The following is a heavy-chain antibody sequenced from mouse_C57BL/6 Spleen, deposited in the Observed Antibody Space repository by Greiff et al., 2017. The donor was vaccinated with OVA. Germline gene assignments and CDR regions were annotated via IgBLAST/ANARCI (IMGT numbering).Heavy chain of an antibody. V-gene: IGHV1-54*01. CDR2: INPGSGGT. Sequence: VKLMESGAELVRPGTSVKVSCKASGYAFTNYLIEWVKQRPGQGLEWIGVINPGSGGTNYNEKFKGKATLTADKSSSTAYMQLSSLTSEDSAVYFCARGYGAYWGQGTLVTVSA. D-gene: IGHD2-2*01. CDR1: GYAFTNYL. CDR3: ARGYGAY. J-gene: IGHJ3*01.